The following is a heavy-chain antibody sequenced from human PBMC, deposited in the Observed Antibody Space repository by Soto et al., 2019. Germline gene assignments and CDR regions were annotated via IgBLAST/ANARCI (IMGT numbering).Heavy chain of an antibody. CDR3: ARDKITRLFGY. V-gene: IGHV4-34*01. Sequence: RRIRQPPGTGLEWIGEINHSGSTNYNPSLKSRVTISVDTSKNQFSLKLTSVTAADTAVYYCARDKITRLFGYWGEGTLGTVSS. CDR2: INHSGST. J-gene: IGHJ4*02.